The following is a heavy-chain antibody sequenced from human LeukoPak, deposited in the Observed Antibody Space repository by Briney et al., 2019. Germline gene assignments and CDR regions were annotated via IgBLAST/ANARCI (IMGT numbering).Heavy chain of an antibody. V-gene: IGHV3-48*01. J-gene: IGHJ4*02. CDR3: ARDDYGGNSDYY. Sequence: GSLRLSCAASGFTFNTFDMTGVRQAPGKGLEWVSYISSGSSSRYYADSVKGRFTISRDNAKNSLYLQMNSLRAEDTAVYYCARDDYGGNSDYYWGQGTLVTVSS. D-gene: IGHD4-17*01. CDR1: GFTFNTFD. CDR2: ISSGSSSR.